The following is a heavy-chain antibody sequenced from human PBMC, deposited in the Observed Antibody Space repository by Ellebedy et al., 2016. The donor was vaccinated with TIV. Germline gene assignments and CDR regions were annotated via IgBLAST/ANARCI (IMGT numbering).Heavy chain of an antibody. Sequence: GESLKISCAASGFTFRTYSLNWVRQAPGQGLEWVSSISSSSQYIYYADSVKGRFTIARDNAKNSLYLEMKSLRVEDTAVYFCSRDEVTGTDYWGQGTLVIVSS. CDR1: GFTFRTYS. V-gene: IGHV3-21*06. J-gene: IGHJ4*02. CDR3: SRDEVTGTDY. CDR2: ISSSSQYI. D-gene: IGHD1-14*01.